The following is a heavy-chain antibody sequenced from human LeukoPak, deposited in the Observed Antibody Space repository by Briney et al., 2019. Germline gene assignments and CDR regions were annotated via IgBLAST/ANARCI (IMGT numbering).Heavy chain of an antibody. CDR1: GGSISSSYYY. Sequence: SETLSLTCTVSGGSISSSYYYWGWLRQPPGTGLEWIGSIYDSGSTYYNPSLKSRVTISVDTSKNQFSLKLNSVTAADTAVYYCAVVVITIGAFDYWGQGTLVTVSS. CDR3: AVVVITIGAFDY. J-gene: IGHJ4*02. V-gene: IGHV4-39*01. D-gene: IGHD3-22*01. CDR2: IYDSGST.